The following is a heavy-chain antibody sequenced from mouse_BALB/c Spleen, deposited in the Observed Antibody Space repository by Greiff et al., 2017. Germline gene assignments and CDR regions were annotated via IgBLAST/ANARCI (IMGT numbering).Heavy chain of an antibody. CDR3: ARGPYYYGSSFYAMDY. Sequence: EVQLVESGGGLVQPGGSRKLSCAASGFTFSSFGMHWVRQAPEKGLEWVAYISSGSSTIYYADTVKGRFTISRDNPKNTLFLQMTSLRSEDTAMYYCARGPYYYGSSFYAMDYWGQGTSVTVSS. V-gene: IGHV5-17*02. D-gene: IGHD1-1*01. CDR1: GFTFSSFG. CDR2: ISSGSSTI. J-gene: IGHJ4*01.